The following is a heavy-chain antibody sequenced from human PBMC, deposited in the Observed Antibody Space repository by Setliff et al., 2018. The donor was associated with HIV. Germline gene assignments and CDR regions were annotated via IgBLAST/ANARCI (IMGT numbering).Heavy chain of an antibody. D-gene: IGHD3-3*01. Sequence: PSETLSLTCTVSGGSISSYYWSWIRQPPGKGLEWIGYIYYSGSTNYNPSLKSRVTILVDTSKNLFSLKLSSVTPADTAVYYCARGIDNFWSGYVRWGQGTLVTVSS. J-gene: IGHJ4*02. CDR1: GGSISSYY. CDR2: IYYSGST. V-gene: IGHV4-59*01. CDR3: ARGIDNFWSGYVR.